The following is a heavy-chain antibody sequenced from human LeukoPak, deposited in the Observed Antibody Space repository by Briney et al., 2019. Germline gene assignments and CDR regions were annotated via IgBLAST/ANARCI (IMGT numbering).Heavy chain of an antibody. D-gene: IGHD3-10*01. J-gene: IGHJ4*02. Sequence: SGSTNYNPSLKSRVTMSVDTSKNQFSLKLSSVTAADTAVYYCARDASYYYGSGSPRHFDYWGQGTLVTVSS. CDR2: SGST. V-gene: IGHV4-4*07. CDR3: ARDASYYYGSGSPRHFDY.